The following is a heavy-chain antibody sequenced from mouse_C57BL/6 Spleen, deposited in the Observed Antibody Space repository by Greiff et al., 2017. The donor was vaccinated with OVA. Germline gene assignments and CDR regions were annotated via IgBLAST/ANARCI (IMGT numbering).Heavy chain of an antibody. Sequence: DVMLVESGGDLVKPGGSLKLSCAASGFNFSSYGMSWVRQTPDKRLEWVATISSGGSYTYYPDSVKGRFTISRDNAKNTLYLQMSSLKSEDTAMYYCARTGDYFDYWGQGTTLTVSS. CDR1: GFNFSSYG. CDR3: ARTGDYFDY. J-gene: IGHJ2*01. CDR2: ISSGGSYT. V-gene: IGHV5-6*02. D-gene: IGHD4-1*01.